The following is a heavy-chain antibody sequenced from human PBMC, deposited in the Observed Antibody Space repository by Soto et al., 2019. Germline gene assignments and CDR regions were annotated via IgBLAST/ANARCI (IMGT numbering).Heavy chain of an antibody. CDR1: GFPFSSYG. D-gene: IGHD2-21*02. CDR3: AKVAQGDPLISDYGMDV. J-gene: IGHJ6*02. CDR2: ISYDGSNK. Sequence: GGSLRLSCTASGFPFSSYGMHWVRQAPGKGLEWVAVISYDGSNKYYADSVKGRFTGSRDNSKNTVYLQMNSLRAEDTAVYYCAKVAQGDPLISDYGMDVWGQGTTVTVSS. V-gene: IGHV3-30*18.